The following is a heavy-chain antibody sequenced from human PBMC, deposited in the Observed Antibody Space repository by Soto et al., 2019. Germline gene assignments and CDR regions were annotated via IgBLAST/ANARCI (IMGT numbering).Heavy chain of an antibody. V-gene: IGHV3-23*01. J-gene: IGHJ4*02. Sequence: EVQLLESGGGLVQPGGSLRFSCAASGFTFSSYAMSWVRQAPGKGLEWVSAISGSGGSTYYADSVKGRFTISRDNSKNTLYLQMNSLRAEDTAVYYCAKGLIVVVAAPIDYWGQGPLVTVSS. CDR1: GFTFSSYA. CDR2: ISGSGGST. CDR3: AKGLIVVVAAPIDY. D-gene: IGHD2-15*01.